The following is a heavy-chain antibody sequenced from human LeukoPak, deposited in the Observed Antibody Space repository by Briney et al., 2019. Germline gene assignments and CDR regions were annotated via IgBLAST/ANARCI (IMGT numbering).Heavy chain of an antibody. CDR2: ISGSGGST. Sequence: GGSLRLSCAASGFTFSNYGMSWVRQAPGKGLEWVSAISGSGGSTYYADSVKGRFTISRDNSKNTLYLQMNSLRAEDTAVYYCAKGGGSRTYYMDVWGKGTTVTISS. V-gene: IGHV3-23*01. J-gene: IGHJ6*03. CDR1: GFTFSNYG. D-gene: IGHD3-10*01. CDR3: AKGGGSRTYYMDV.